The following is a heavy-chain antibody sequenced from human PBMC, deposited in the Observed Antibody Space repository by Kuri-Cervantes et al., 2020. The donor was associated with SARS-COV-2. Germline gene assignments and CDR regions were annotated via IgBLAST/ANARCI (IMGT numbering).Heavy chain of an antibody. Sequence: GESLKISCTASGFIFSDYYMTWIRQAPGKGLEWVSVIYSGGSTYYADSVKGRFTISRDNSKNTLYLQMNSLRAEDTAVYYCARDGLLRILEWLFMYYFDYWGQGTLVTVSS. CDR3: ARDGLLRILEWLFMYYFDY. V-gene: IGHV3-66*02. CDR2: IYSGGST. D-gene: IGHD3-3*01. CDR1: GFIFSDYY. J-gene: IGHJ4*02.